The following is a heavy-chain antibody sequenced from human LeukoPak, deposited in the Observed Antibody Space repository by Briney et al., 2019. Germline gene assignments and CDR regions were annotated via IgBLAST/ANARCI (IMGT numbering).Heavy chain of an antibody. D-gene: IGHD3-10*01. CDR1: GGSISSSSYY. CDR2: IYYSGST. J-gene: IGHJ5*02. V-gene: IGHV4-39*07. Sequence: SETLSLTCTVSGGSISSSSYYWGWIRQPPGKGLEGIGSIYYSGSTYYNPSLKSRVTISVDTSKNQFSLKLSSVTAADTAVYYCARDRGVNWFDPWGQGTLVTVSS. CDR3: ARDRGVNWFDP.